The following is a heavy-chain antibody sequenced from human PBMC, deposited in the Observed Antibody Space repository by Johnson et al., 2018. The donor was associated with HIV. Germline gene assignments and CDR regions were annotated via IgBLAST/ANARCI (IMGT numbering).Heavy chain of an antibody. CDR2: IYSGGST. CDR1: GFTVSSNY. D-gene: IGHD6-19*01. Sequence: VQLVESGGGVVQPGGSLRLSCAASGFTVSSNYMSWVRQAPGKGLEWVSVIYSGGSTYYADSVKGRFTISRDNSKNTLYLQMNSLRAEDTAVYYCAKDRQWGPRDAFDIWGQGTMVTVSS. CDR3: AKDRQWGPRDAFDI. J-gene: IGHJ3*02. V-gene: IGHV3-66*01.